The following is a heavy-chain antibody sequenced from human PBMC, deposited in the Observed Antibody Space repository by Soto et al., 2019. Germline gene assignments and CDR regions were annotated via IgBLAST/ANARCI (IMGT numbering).Heavy chain of an antibody. D-gene: IGHD1-26*01. V-gene: IGHV2-5*02. Sequence: QITLKESGPTLVKPTQTLTLTCTFSGFSLSTSGVGVGWIRQPPGKALEWLALLYWDDDKRYSPSLKSRLTSHKDTSKDQVDLTMTNIDPVDTATYYCAHSQVGDTTGGPDAFDIWGQGTMVTVSS. CDR1: GFSLSTSGVG. J-gene: IGHJ3*02. CDR2: LYWDDDK. CDR3: AHSQVGDTTGGPDAFDI.